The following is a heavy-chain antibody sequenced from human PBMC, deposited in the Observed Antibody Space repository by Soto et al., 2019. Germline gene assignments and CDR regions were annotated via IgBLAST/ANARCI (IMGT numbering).Heavy chain of an antibody. V-gene: IGHV3-23*01. CDR3: AKDGAWLRWYFDY. Sequence: GGSLRLSCAASGFTFSSYAMSWVRQAPGKGLEWVSAISGSGGSTYYADSVKGRFTISRDNSKNTRYLQMNSLRAEDTAVYYCAKDGAWLRWYFDYWGQGTLVTVSS. CDR2: ISGSGGST. CDR1: GFTFSSYA. D-gene: IGHD5-12*01. J-gene: IGHJ4*02.